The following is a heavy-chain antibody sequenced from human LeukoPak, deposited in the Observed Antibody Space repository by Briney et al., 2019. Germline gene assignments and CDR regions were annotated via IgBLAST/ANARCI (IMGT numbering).Heavy chain of an antibody. V-gene: IGHV4-39*01. CDR1: GGSIRSRSCY. CDR3: ARHQGLAWIGYFLAY. CDR2: FSNTGNT. D-gene: IGHD3-3*01. Sequence: SETLSLTCTVSGGSIRSRSCYWGWIRQPPGKGLEWVGSFSNTGNTYYNPSLKSRVTISVDTSKNQFHLQMKSVTAADTAMYFCARHQGLAWIGYFLAYWGQGTLVTVSS. J-gene: IGHJ4*02.